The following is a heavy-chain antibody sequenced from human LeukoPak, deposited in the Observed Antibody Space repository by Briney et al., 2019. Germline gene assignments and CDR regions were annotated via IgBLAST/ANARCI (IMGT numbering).Heavy chain of an antibody. V-gene: IGHV6-1*01. Sequence: SQTLSLTCAISGDSVSSNSAAWNWIRQSPSRGLEWLGRTYYRSKWYNDYAVSVKSRITINPDTSKNQFSLQLNSVTAADTAVYYCARAYYDFWSGWPGIYGMDVWGQGTTVTVSS. CDR1: GDSVSSNSAA. CDR2: TYYRSKWYN. CDR3: ARAYYDFWSGWPGIYGMDV. J-gene: IGHJ6*02. D-gene: IGHD3-3*01.